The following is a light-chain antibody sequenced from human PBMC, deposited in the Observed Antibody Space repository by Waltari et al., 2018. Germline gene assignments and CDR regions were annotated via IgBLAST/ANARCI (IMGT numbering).Light chain of an antibody. Sequence: QSALTQPASVSGSPGQSIAISCTGTSSDVGRYNGVSWYQQNPGKAPKVLIFDVSNRPSGVSNRFSGSKSGNTASLTISGLQAEDEADYYCSSYTSRHTMLFGGGTKLTVL. CDR1: SSDVGRYNG. CDR3: SSYTSRHTML. CDR2: DVS. V-gene: IGLV2-14*01. J-gene: IGLJ2*01.